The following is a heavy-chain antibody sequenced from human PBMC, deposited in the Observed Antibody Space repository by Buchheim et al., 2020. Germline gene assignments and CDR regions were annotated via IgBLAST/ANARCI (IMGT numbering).Heavy chain of an antibody. CDR1: GYSFPSYW. J-gene: IGHJ4*02. V-gene: IGHV5-51*01. D-gene: IGHD2-2*01. CDR2: IYPSDSDT. Sequence: EVQLVQSGAEMKKPGESLKISCKGSGYSFPSYWIAWVRQMPGNGLEWMGIIYPSDSDTRYSPSFRGQVTISADKSLSTAFPQWSSLKASDTAIYYCAKGYCSSTSCYRFDYWGQGTL. CDR3: AKGYCSSTSCYRFDY.